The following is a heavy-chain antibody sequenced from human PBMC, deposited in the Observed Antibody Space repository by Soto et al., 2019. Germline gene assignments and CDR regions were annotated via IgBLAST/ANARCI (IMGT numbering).Heavy chain of an antibody. Sequence: GGSLRLSCAASGFTFSSYAMSWVRQAPGKGLEWVSAISGSGGSTYYADSVKGRFTISRDNSKNTLYLQMNSLRAEDKAVYYCATPRHNLEWLLGTGAFDIWGQGTMVTVSS. D-gene: IGHD3-3*01. J-gene: IGHJ3*02. CDR1: GFTFSSYA. CDR3: ATPRHNLEWLLGTGAFDI. CDR2: ISGSGGST. V-gene: IGHV3-23*01.